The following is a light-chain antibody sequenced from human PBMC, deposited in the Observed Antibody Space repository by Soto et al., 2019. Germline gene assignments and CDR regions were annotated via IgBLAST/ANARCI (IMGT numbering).Light chain of an antibody. V-gene: IGKV1-39*01. Sequence: DIQMTQSPSSLSASVGDRVTITCRASQSIRNYVNWYQQKPGRAPKLLIYGASSLQSGVPSRFSGSGSGTDFTLTIRSLQSEDFATYHCQQTYSSPRTFGKGTKVEIK. CDR3: QQTYSSPRT. CDR1: QSIRNY. J-gene: IGKJ1*01. CDR2: GAS.